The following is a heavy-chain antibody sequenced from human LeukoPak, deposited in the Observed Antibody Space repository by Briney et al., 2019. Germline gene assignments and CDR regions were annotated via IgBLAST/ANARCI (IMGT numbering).Heavy chain of an antibody. CDR1: VYACTSYC. D-gene: IGHD5-18*01. J-gene: IGHJ4*02. CDR3: ARKRGYSYGFDY. Sequence: GASVKVSCKCSVYACTSYCMHWVRQPPGQGLGWMGIINPSGGSTSYAQTFQGRVTMTRDTSTSTVYMELSSLRPENTAVYYCARKRGYSYGFDYWGQGTLVTASS. CDR2: INPSGGST. V-gene: IGHV1-46*01.